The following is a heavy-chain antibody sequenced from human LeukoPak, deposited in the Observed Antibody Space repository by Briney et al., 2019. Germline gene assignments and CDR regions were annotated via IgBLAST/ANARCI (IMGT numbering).Heavy chain of an antibody. CDR3: AKCSAYYFDSSLSDYFDY. CDR1: GFTFSSYA. V-gene: IGHV3-23*01. Sequence: GGSLRLSCAASGFTFSSYAMSWVRQAPGKGLEWVSGVSGSGGSTYYADSVKGRFTISKDNSENTLYLQMNSLRAEDTAVYYCAKCSAYYFDSSLSDYFDYWGQGTLVTVSS. D-gene: IGHD3-22*01. J-gene: IGHJ4*02. CDR2: VSGSGGST.